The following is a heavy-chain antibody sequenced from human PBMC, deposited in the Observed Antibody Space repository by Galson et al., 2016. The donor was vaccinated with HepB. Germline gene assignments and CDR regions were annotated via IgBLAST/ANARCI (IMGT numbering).Heavy chain of an antibody. CDR2: IIPISGRA. J-gene: IGHJ3*01. CDR1: RGTFRNHA. CDR3: AGDYGDYSAFDL. Sequence: SVKVSCKASRGTFRNHAFSWVRQAPGQGLEWMGGIIPISGRAHYAQNFQDKIAITADEATSTVYMELSSLTLEDTAVYYCAGDYGDYSAFDLWGQGTMVTVSS. V-gene: IGHV1-69*13. D-gene: IGHD4-17*01.